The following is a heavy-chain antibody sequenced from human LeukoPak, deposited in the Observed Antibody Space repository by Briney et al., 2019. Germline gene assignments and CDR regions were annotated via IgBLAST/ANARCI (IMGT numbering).Heavy chain of an antibody. V-gene: IGHV1-8*01. CDR3: ARARLKSDLDAFDI. J-gene: IGHJ3*02. CDR1: GYTFTSYD. D-gene: IGHD3-3*01. CDR2: MNPNSGNT. Sequence: ASVKVSCKASGYTFTSYDINWVRQATGQGLEWMGWMNPNSGNTGYAQKFQGRVTMTRNTSISTAYMELSSLRSEDTAVYYCARARLKSDLDAFDIWGQGTMVTVSS.